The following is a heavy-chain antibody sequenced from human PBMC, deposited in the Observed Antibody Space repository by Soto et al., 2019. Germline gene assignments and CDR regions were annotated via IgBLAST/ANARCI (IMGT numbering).Heavy chain of an antibody. V-gene: IGHV4-31*03. Sequence: QVQLQESGPGLVKPSQTLSLTCTVSGGSISSGGNYWSWIRQHPGKGLEWIGYIYYSGSTYYNPSLKSRVTISVDTSKNQFSLKLSSVTAADTAVYYCARDMVRGVTPRSYFDYWGQGTLVTVSS. CDR1: GGSISSGGNY. D-gene: IGHD3-10*01. CDR3: ARDMVRGVTPRSYFDY. CDR2: IYYSGST. J-gene: IGHJ4*02.